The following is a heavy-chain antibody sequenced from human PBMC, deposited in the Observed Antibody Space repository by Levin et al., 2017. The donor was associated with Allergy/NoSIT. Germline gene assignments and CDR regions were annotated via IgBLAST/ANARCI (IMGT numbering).Heavy chain of an antibody. CDR1: GFSLSNARMG. D-gene: IGHD6-19*01. V-gene: IGHV2-26*01. J-gene: IGHJ3*02. CDR2: IFSNDEK. Sequence: VSGPTLVKPTETLTLTCTVSGFSLSNARMGVSWIRQPPGKALEWLAHIFSNDEKSYSTSLKSRLTISKDTSKSQVVLTMTNMDPVDTATYYCARAEGYSSGWYKDAFDIWGQGTMVTVSS. CDR3: ARAEGYSSGWYKDAFDI.